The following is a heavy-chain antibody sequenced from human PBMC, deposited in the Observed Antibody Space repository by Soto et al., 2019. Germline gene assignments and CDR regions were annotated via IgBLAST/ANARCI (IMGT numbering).Heavy chain of an antibody. Sequence: GSLRLSCAASGFTFNYYWMTWVRQAPGKGLEWVANVKPDGSATFYADSLKGRFTISRDNAKNSVSLQMDSLRADDTAVYYCARDRERVTVNGGIALGAMEVWGHGTTVTVSS. J-gene: IGHJ6*02. V-gene: IGHV3-7*03. CDR1: GFTFNYYW. CDR3: ARDRERVTVNGGIALGAMEV. CDR2: VKPDGSAT. D-gene: IGHD3-22*01.